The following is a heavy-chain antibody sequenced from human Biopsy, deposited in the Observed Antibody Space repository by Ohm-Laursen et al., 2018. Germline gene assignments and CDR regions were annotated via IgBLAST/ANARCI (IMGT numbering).Heavy chain of an antibody. CDR3: ARILGSTVTTYSAMDV. Sequence: PTQTLTLTYSVSGFSLSNGRMGVSWIRQPPGKALEWLAHIFPDDEKAYSTCLKSRLTISKDTSKSQVVLTMTNLDPVDTATYYCARILGSTVTTYSAMDVWGQGTTVTVSS. J-gene: IGHJ6*02. D-gene: IGHD4-17*01. CDR1: GFSLSNGRMG. CDR2: IFPDDEK. V-gene: IGHV2-26*01.